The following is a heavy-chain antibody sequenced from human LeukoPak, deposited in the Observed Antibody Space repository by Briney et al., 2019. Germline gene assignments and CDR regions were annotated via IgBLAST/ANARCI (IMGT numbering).Heavy chain of an antibody. Sequence: KASETLSLTCSISDGSISSYYWNWIRQSPGKGLEWIGYIYYSGSTNYNPSLKSRVTISVDTSKNQFSLKLSSVTAADTAVYYCARLAVRGVLYYFDYWGQGTLVTVSS. D-gene: IGHD3-10*01. CDR1: DGSISSYY. CDR2: IYYSGST. V-gene: IGHV4-59*08. J-gene: IGHJ4*02. CDR3: ARLAVRGVLYYFDY.